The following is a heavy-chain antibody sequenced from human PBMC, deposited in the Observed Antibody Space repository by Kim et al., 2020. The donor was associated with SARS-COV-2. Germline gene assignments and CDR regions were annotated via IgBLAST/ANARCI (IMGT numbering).Heavy chain of an antibody. CDR3: ATTLPTTVTSTDDAFDI. J-gene: IGHJ3*02. Sequence: GGSLRLSCAASGFTFSSYEMNWVRQAPGKGLEWVSYISSSGSTIYYADSVKGRFTISRDNAKNSLYLQMNSLRAEDTAVYYCATTLPTTVTSTDDAFDIWGQGTMVTVSA. CDR1: GFTFSSYE. V-gene: IGHV3-48*03. CDR2: ISSSGSTI. D-gene: IGHD4-17*01.